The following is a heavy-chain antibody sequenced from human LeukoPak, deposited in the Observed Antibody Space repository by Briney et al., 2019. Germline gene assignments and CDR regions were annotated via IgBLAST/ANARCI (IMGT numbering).Heavy chain of an antibody. Sequence: GGSLRLSCAASGCTFSSYAMSWVRQTPGKGLEWVSAISGSGGSTYYADSVKGRFTISRDNSKNTLYLQMNSLRAEDTAVYYCAKEVSGVWVVYYYYGMDVWGQGTTVTVSS. J-gene: IGHJ6*02. V-gene: IGHV3-23*01. CDR1: GCTFSSYA. CDR2: ISGSGGST. D-gene: IGHD2-8*01. CDR3: AKEVSGVWVVYYYYGMDV.